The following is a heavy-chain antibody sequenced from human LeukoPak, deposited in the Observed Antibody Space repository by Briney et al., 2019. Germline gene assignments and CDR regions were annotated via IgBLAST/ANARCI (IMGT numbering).Heavy chain of an antibody. D-gene: IGHD2-15*01. CDR1: GFTFSSYA. Sequence: GGSLRLSCAASGFTFSSYAMSWVRQAPGKGLEWVSSISGSGGSTYYADSVKGRFTISRDNSKNTLYLQMNSLRAEDTAVYYCARSSSRYCSGGSCYSGVLGYFDYWGQGTLVTVSS. V-gene: IGHV3-23*01. J-gene: IGHJ4*02. CDR3: ARSSSRYCSGGSCYSGVLGYFDY. CDR2: ISGSGGST.